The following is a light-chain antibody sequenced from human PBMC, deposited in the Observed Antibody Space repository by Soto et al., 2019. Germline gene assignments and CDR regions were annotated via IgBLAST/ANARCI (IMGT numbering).Light chain of an antibody. CDR1: TIGMKA. V-gene: IGLV3-21*04. J-gene: IGLJ2*01. CDR2: YDN. CDR3: QVWDPTSDREI. Sequence: SYELTQPPSVSVAPGETATFPCGGDTIGMKAVHWYQQRPGQPPILVISYDNKRPSGIPERFSGSNSGDTATLTISRVEAGDEADYYCQVWDPTSDREIFGGGTKLTVL.